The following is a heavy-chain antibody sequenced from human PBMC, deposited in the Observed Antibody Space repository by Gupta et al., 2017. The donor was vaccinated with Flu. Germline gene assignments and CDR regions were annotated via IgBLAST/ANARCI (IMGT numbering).Heavy chain of an antibody. CDR1: GFTFSSYG. CDR2: ISSNGGIT. J-gene: IGHJ2*01. V-gene: IGHV3-64*07. D-gene: IGHD6-13*01. CDR3: AKGAAPGYWYFDL. Sequence: EVQLVESGGGLVQPGGSLRLSCAASGFTFSSYGMHWVRQAPGKELEYVSAISSNGGITYYADSVRGRFTISRDNSKNTLSLQMGSLRPDDMAVYYCAKGAAPGYWYFDLWGRGTLVTVSS.